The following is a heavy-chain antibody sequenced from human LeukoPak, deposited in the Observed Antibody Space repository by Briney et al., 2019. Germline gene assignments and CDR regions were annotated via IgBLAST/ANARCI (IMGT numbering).Heavy chain of an antibody. J-gene: IGHJ4*02. Sequence: ASVKVSCKASGGTFSSYAISWVRQAPGQGLEWMGGIIPIFGTANYAQKFQGRFTITTDESTSTAYMELSSLRSEDTAVYYCASVRPKVDLIAAAGGFFDYWGQGTLVTVSS. V-gene: IGHV1-69*05. D-gene: IGHD6-13*01. CDR3: ASVRPKVDLIAAAGGFFDY. CDR1: GGTFSSYA. CDR2: IIPIFGTA.